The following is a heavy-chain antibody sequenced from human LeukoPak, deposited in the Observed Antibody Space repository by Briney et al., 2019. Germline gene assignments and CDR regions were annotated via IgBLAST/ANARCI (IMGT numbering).Heavy chain of an antibody. CDR1: GYSISSGYY. CDR3: ARGYGSGFAY. V-gene: IGHV4-38-2*02. J-gene: IGHJ4*02. CDR2: IYHSGST. Sequence: SETLSLTCTVSGYSISSGYYWGWIRQPPGKGLEWIGSIYHSGSTYYNPSLKSRVTISVDTSKNQFSLKVSSVTAADTAVYYCARGYGSGFAYWGQGTLVTVSS. D-gene: IGHD3-10*01.